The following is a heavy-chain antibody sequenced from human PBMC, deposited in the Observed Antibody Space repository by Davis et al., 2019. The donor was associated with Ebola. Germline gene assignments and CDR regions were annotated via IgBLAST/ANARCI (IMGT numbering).Heavy chain of an antibody. CDR2: IYYSGST. V-gene: IGHV4-61*08. D-gene: IGHD3-3*01. CDR1: GGSISSGGYY. J-gene: IGHJ5*02. Sequence: MPSETLSLTCTVSGGSISSGGYYWSWIRQHPGKGLEWIGYIYYSGSTNYNPSLKSRVTISVDTSKNQFSLKLSSVTAADTAVYYCARGSAYYDFWSGYPTNWFDPWGQGTLVTVSS. CDR3: ARGSAYYDFWSGYPTNWFDP.